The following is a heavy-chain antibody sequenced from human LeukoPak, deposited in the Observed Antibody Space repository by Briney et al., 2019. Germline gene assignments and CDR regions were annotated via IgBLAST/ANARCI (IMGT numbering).Heavy chain of an antibody. D-gene: IGHD5-12*01. V-gene: IGHV4-59*01. CDR3: ARAGYSGSDFSV. J-gene: IGHJ6*04. Sequence: SETLSLTCTLSGGSFSSYYWSWIRQPSGKGLEWIGYIYYSGSTNYNPSLKSRVTISVDTSKNQFSLKLSSVTATDTAVYYCARAGYSGSDFSVWGKGSTVTVSS. CDR1: GGSFSSYY. CDR2: IYYSGST.